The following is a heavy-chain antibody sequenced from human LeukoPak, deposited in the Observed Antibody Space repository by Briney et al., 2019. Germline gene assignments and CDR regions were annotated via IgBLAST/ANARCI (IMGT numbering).Heavy chain of an antibody. Sequence: GGSLRLSCAASGFTFSSYGMHWVRQAPGKGLEWVAVISYDGSNKYYADSVKGRFTISRDNSKNTLYLQMNSLRAEDTAVYYCAKEGGHRNWFDHWGQGTLVTVSS. CDR3: AKEGGHRNWFDH. V-gene: IGHV3-30*18. CDR2: ISYDGSNK. D-gene: IGHD2-15*01. J-gene: IGHJ5*02. CDR1: GFTFSSYG.